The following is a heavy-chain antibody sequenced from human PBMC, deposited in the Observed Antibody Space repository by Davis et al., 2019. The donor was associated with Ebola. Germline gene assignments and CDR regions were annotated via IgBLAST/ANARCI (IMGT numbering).Heavy chain of an antibody. CDR2: ISSSGSTI. D-gene: IGHD1-26*01. CDR1: GFTFSSYE. CDR3: ARDRSGSYAYYYGMDV. J-gene: IGHJ6*01. Sequence: PGGSLRLSCAASGFTFSSYEMNWVRQAPGKGLEWVSYISSSGSTIYYADSVKGRFTISRDNAKNSLYLQMNSLRAEDTAVYYCARDRSGSYAYYYGMDVWGQGTTVTVSS. V-gene: IGHV3-48*03.